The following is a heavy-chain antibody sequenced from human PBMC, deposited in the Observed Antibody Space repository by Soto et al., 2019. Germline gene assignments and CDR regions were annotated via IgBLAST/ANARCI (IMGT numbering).Heavy chain of an antibody. CDR3: AADLTTMVPPPYGMDV. V-gene: IGHV1-58*01. D-gene: IGHD3-10*01. J-gene: IGHJ6*02. Sequence: GASVKVSCKASGFTFTSSAVQWVRQARGQRLEWIGWIVVGSGNTNYAQKFQERVTITRDMSTSTAYMELSSLRSEDTAVYYCAADLTTMVPPPYGMDVWGQGTTVTVSS. CDR1: GFTFTSSA. CDR2: IVVGSGNT.